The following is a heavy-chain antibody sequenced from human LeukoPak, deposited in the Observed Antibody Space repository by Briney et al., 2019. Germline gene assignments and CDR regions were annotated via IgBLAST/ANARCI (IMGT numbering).Heavy chain of an antibody. V-gene: IGHV4-34*01. CDR3: ARASSSWIDY. J-gene: IGHJ4*02. CDR1: GFTFSSYA. CDR2: INHSGST. D-gene: IGHD6-13*01. Sequence: PGGSLRLSCAASGFTFSSYAMNWVRQAPGKGLEWIGEINHSGSTNYNPSLKSRVTISVDTSKNQFSLKLSSVTAADTAVYYCARASSSWIDYWGQGTLVTVSS.